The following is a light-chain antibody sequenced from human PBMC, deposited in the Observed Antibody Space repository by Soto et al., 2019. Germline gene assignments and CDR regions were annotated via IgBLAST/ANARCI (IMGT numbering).Light chain of an antibody. CDR1: QGIGDT. V-gene: IGKV3D-11*01. Sequence: EVVMRQSPATLSVSPGEGATLSCRASQGIGDTLAWYQHKPGQTPRLLIYADSNRATGIPARFSGSGSGTDFTLTISSLEPEDFSVYYCQQRYNWPITFGQGTLLEVK. J-gene: IGKJ5*01. CDR3: QQRYNWPIT. CDR2: ADS.